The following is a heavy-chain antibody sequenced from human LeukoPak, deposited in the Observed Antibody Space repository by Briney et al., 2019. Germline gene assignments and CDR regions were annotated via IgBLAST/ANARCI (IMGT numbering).Heavy chain of an antibody. CDR3: ATKQWLAPPPDS. CDR2: INTDGTVT. Sequence: GRSLRLSCAASGFTFSKYWMLWVRQAPGKGLESVSRINTDGTVTTYADSVRGRFTVSRDNADNTMFLQMNSVRDEDTAVYYCATKQWLAPPPDSWGQGTPVTVSS. V-gene: IGHV3-74*01. D-gene: IGHD6-19*01. CDR1: GFTFSKYW. J-gene: IGHJ4*02.